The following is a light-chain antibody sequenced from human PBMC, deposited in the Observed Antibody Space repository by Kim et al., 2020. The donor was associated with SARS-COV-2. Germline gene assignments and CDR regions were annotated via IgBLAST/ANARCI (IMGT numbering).Light chain of an antibody. CDR1: SGSIDDNY. CDR2: EDD. J-gene: IGLJ2*01. V-gene: IGLV6-57*03. Sequence: GKTVTISCTRRSGSIDDNYVQWYQQRPGGVPTTVIYEDDQRPSRVSDRFSGSIDNSSNSASLTISGLRTEDEADYYCQSYNRDNVIFGGGTQLIVL. CDR3: QSYNRDNVI.